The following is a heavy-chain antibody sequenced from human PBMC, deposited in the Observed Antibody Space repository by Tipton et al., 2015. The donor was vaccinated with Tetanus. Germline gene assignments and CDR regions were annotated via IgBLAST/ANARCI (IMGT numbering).Heavy chain of an antibody. Sequence: QLVQSGAEVKKPGASVKVSCKASGYTSTGYYMHWARQAPGQGLEWMGWINPNSGGTNYAQKFQGWVTMTRDTSISTAYMELSRLRSDDTAVYYCARAEGIRWQLVNYWGQGTLVTVSS. J-gene: IGHJ4*02. CDR2: INPNSGGT. V-gene: IGHV1-2*04. CDR1: GYTSTGYY. D-gene: IGHD6-6*01. CDR3: ARAEGIRWQLVNY.